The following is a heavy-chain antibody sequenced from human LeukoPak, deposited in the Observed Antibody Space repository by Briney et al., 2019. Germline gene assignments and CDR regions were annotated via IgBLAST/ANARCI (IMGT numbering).Heavy chain of an antibody. CDR1: GYTFTSYD. V-gene: IGHV1-8*01. D-gene: IGHD5-18*01. Sequence: ASVKDSCKASGYTFTSYDINWVRQATGQGLEWMGGMNPNSGNTGYAQKFQGRVTMTRNTSISTAYMELSSLRSEDTAVYYCARGGRTYSYGYYSMDVWGKGNTVTISS. CDR3: ARGGRTYSYGYYSMDV. J-gene: IGHJ6*03. CDR2: MNPNSGNT.